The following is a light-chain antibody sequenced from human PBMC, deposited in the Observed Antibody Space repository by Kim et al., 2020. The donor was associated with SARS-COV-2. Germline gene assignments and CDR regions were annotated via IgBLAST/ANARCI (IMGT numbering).Light chain of an antibody. Sequence: DIQMTQSPSSVSASVGDRVTITCRASQDISSWLGWYQQKPGKAPKVLIYEASNLQSGVPSRFSGSGSGTDFPLTINSLQPEDFATYFCRRTHIFPLTFGGGTKVDIK. V-gene: IGKV1D-12*01. CDR2: EAS. J-gene: IGKJ4*01. CDR3: RRTHIFPLT. CDR1: QDISSW.